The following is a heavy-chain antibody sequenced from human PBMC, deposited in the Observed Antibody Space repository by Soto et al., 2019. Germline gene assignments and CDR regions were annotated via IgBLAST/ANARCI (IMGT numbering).Heavy chain of an antibody. J-gene: IGHJ4*02. CDR3: AKGGYGSGSYYPYFDY. CDR2: ISGSGGST. D-gene: IGHD3-10*01. Sequence: GGSLRLSCAASGFTFSSYAMSWVRQAPGKGLEWVSAISGSGGSTYYADSVKGRFTISRDNSKNTLYLQMNSLRAEDTAVYYCAKGGYGSGSYYPYFDYWGQGTLVTVSS. V-gene: IGHV3-23*01. CDR1: GFTFSSYA.